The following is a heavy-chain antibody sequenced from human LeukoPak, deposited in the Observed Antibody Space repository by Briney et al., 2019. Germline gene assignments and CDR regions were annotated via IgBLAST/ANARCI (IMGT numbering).Heavy chain of an antibody. CDR1: GGSISSYY. V-gene: IGHV4-4*07. J-gene: IGHJ4*02. D-gene: IGHD2-21*01. CDR3: ASVVSGGPLDY. Sequence: SETLSLTSTVSGGSISSYYWSWIRQPAGKGLEWIGRISTSGSTNYNPSLKSRVTMSVDTSKSQFSLKLSSVTAADTAVYYCASVVSGGPLDYWGQGTLVTVSS. CDR2: ISTSGST.